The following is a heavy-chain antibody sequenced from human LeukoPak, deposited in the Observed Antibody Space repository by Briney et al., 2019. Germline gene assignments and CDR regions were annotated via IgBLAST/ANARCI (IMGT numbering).Heavy chain of an antibody. CDR3: AKGREPPSYYYDYGMDV. V-gene: IGHV3-48*04. Sequence: GGSLRLSCAASGFTFSSYSMNWVSQAPGKGLEWVSYISSSSNTIYYADSVKGRFTISRDNAKNSLYLQMNSLRVEDTAVYYCAKGREPPSYYYDYGMDVWGQGTTVTVSS. CDR1: GFTFSSYS. J-gene: IGHJ6*02. D-gene: IGHD1-14*01. CDR2: ISSSSNTI.